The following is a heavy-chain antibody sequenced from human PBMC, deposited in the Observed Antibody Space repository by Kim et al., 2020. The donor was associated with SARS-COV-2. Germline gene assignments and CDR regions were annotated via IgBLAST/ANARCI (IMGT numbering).Heavy chain of an antibody. Sequence: GGSLRLSCAASGFTFSTYWMHWVRQEPGKGLVWVSRINGDGSRTTYADSVAGRFTISRDNDKNTLYLQMNSLRVEDTAVYYCARSFGIFAAGNPLTDFWGQGTLITVSS. CDR3: ARSFGIFAAGNPLTDF. V-gene: IGHV3-74*01. CDR2: INGDGSRT. CDR1: GFTFSTYW. J-gene: IGHJ4*02. D-gene: IGHD3-3*01.